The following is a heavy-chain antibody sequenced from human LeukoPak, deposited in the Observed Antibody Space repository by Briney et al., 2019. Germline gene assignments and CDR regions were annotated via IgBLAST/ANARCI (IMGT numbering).Heavy chain of an antibody. V-gene: IGHV1-2*06. CDR2: INPNSGGT. Sequence: ASVKVSCKASGYTFTDYYMHWVRQAPGQGLEWMGRINPNSGGTNYAQKFQGRVTMTEDTSTDTAYMELSSLRSEDTAVYYCATSSGPLIHDAFDIWGQGTMVTVSS. CDR3: ATSSGPLIHDAFDI. CDR1: GYTFTDYY. D-gene: IGHD2-21*01. J-gene: IGHJ3*02.